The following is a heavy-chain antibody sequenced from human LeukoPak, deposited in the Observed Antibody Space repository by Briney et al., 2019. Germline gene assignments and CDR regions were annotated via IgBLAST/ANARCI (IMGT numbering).Heavy chain of an antibody. CDR1: GFTFSSYW. CDR3: ARDLTAADY. Sequence: PGGSLRVSCVASGFTFSSYWMTWVRQAPGKGLEWVANIKEDVSQKYYVDSVKGRFTISRDNAKNSPYLQMNSLRAEDTAVYYCARDLTAADYWGQGTLVTVSS. CDR2: IKEDVSQK. J-gene: IGHJ4*02. D-gene: IGHD6-25*01. V-gene: IGHV3-7*01.